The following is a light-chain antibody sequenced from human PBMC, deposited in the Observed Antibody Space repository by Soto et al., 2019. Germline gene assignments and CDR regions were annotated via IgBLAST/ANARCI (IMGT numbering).Light chain of an antibody. Sequence: DIQMTQSPFSLSASVGDRVTITCRASQTINTYLNWYQHKPGRAPKLLIYAASSLQSGVPSRFGGGGSGKDFTLPISSRKLEDLATYYFQQSYIPPNTLAGGTKLKI. CDR1: QTINTY. CDR2: AAS. V-gene: IGKV1-39*01. J-gene: IGKJ2*01. CDR3: QQSYIPPNT.